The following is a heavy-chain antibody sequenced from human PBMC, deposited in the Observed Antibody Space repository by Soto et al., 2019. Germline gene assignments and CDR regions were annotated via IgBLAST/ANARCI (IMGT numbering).Heavy chain of an antibody. J-gene: IGHJ4*02. CDR1: CGSISSYY. CDR2: FYYSGST. Sequence: SETLSLTCTLSCGSISSYYWSWIRQPPGMGLEWFGYFYYSGSTNYNPSLKSRVTISVDTYKNQFSLKLSSVTAADTAVYYCARGGTGVYDILTGYSTIPGDFDYWGQGTLVTVS. D-gene: IGHD3-9*01. CDR3: ARGGTGVYDILTGYSTIPGDFDY. V-gene: IGHV4-59*01.